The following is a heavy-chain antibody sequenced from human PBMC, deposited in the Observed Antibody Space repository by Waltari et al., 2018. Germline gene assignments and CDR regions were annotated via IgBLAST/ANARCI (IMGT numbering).Heavy chain of an antibody. CDR2: IRSKANSYAT. CDR1: GFTFSGSA. J-gene: IGHJ6*03. CDR3: TRQNPPGEDSSGYTYYYYYMDV. D-gene: IGHD3-22*01. V-gene: IGHV3-73*01. Sequence: EVQLVESGGGLVQPGGSLKLSCAASGFTFSGSAMHWVRQASGKGLEWVGRIRSKANSYATAYAASVKGRFTISRDDSKNTAYLQMNSLKTEDTAVYYCTRQNPPGEDSSGYTYYYYYMDVWGKGTTVTVSS.